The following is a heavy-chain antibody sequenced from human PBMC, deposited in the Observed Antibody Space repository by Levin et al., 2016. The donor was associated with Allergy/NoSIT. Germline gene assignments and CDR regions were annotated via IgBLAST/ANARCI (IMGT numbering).Heavy chain of an antibody. V-gene: IGHV3-21*01. J-gene: IGHJ6*02. CDR1: GFTFSSYT. CDR2: ISDRNTYI. Sequence: GGSLRLSCAASGFTFSSYTMNWVRQAPGKGLEWVSSISDRNTYIYYADSVEGRFTLSRDDAKNSLYLQMNSLRAEDTAVYFCARDLDRGDYYYYGMDVWGQGTTVTVSS. CDR3: ARDLDRGDYYYYGMDV. D-gene: IGHD3-10*01.